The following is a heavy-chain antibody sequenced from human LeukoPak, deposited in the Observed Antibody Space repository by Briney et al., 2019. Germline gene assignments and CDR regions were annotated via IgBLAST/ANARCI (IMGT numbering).Heavy chain of an antibody. J-gene: IGHJ4*02. CDR1: GGSFSGYY. D-gene: IGHD1-14*01. CDR3: ARKRTVGSIDY. Sequence: SETLSLTCAVYGGSFSGYYWSWIRQPPGKGLEWIGEINHSGTTNYNPSLKSRVTISVDKPKNQFSLKLNSVTAADTAIYYCARKRTVGSIDYWGQGTLVTASS. V-gene: IGHV4-34*01. CDR2: INHSGTT.